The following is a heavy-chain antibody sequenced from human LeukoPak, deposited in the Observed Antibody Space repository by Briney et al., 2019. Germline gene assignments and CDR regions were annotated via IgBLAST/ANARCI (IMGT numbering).Heavy chain of an antibody. CDR3: ARSYYYDSSGYYLSTYYFDY. CDR2: IYYSGST. D-gene: IGHD3-22*01. CDR1: GGSISSYY. Sequence: SETLSLTCTVSGGSISSYYWSWIRQPPGKGLEWIGYIYYSGSTNYNPSLKSRVTISVDTSKNQFSLKLSSVTAADTAVYYCARSYYYDSSGYYLSTYYFDYWGQGTLVTVSS. V-gene: IGHV4-59*01. J-gene: IGHJ4*02.